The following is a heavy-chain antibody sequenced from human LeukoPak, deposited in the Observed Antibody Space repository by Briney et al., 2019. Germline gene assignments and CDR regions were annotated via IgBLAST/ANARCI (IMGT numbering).Heavy chain of an antibody. J-gene: IGHJ4*02. Sequence: GRFLRLSCAASGFTFDDYAMHWVRHAPGKGLEWVSGISWNSGSIGYADSVKGRFTISRDNAKNSLYLQMNSLRAEDMALYYCAKGALTTGIDYWGQGTLVTVSS. CDR1: GFTFDDYA. V-gene: IGHV3-9*03. CDR2: ISWNSGSI. D-gene: IGHD1-14*01. CDR3: AKGALTTGIDY.